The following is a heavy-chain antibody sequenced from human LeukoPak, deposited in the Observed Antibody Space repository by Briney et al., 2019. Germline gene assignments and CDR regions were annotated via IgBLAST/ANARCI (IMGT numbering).Heavy chain of an antibody. D-gene: IGHD3-22*01. CDR2: IFTIFGTA. Sequence: SVTVSFTGSGATFIIYAISWVRHAPGQGHEWMGGIFTIFGTANYAQKYQGRVTITADESTSTAYMELSRLRAEDTAVYYCARDRADSSGMYYFDYWGQGTLVTVSS. CDR3: ARDRADSSGMYYFDY. J-gene: IGHJ4*02. CDR1: GATFIIYA. V-gene: IGHV1-69*13.